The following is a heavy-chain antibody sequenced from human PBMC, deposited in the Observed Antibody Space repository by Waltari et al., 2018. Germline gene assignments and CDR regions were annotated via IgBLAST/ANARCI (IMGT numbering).Heavy chain of an antibody. J-gene: IGHJ6*02. V-gene: IGHV3-7*03. D-gene: IGHD6-19*01. Sequence: EVQLVESGGGLVQPGGSLRLSCADSGFTFSSYWMSWVRQAPGKGLEWVANIKQDGSEKYYVDSVKGRFTISRDNAKNSLYLQMNSLRAEDTAVYYCAREQWLDYYGMDVWGQGTTVTVSS. CDR2: IKQDGSEK. CDR1: GFTFSSYW. CDR3: AREQWLDYYGMDV.